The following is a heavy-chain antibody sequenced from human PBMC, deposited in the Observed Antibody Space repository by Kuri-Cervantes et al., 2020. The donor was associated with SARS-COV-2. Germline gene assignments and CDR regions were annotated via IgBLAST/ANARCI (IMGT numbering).Heavy chain of an antibody. J-gene: IGHJ3*02. CDR1: GCTFSSYA. Sequence: SVKVSCKASGCTFSSYAISWVRQAPGQGLEWMGGIIPIFGTANYAQKFQGRVTITADESTSTAYMELSSLRSEDTAVYYCARGRELRVTDAFDIWGQGTMVTVSS. V-gene: IGHV1-69*13. CDR3: ARGRELRVTDAFDI. CDR2: IIPIFGTA. D-gene: IGHD1-7*01.